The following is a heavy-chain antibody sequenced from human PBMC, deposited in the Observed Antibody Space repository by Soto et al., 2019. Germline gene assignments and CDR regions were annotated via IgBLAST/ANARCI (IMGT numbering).Heavy chain of an antibody. Sequence: SETLSLTCTVSGGSISSYYWSWIRQPPGKGLEWIGYIYYSGSTNYNPSLKSRVTISVDTSKNQFSLKLSSVTAADTAVYYCASGGLATAHYYYYYGMDVWGQGTTVTVSS. CDR1: GGSISSYY. CDR2: IYYSGST. CDR3: ASGGLATAHYYYYYGMDV. J-gene: IGHJ6*02. V-gene: IGHV4-59*01. D-gene: IGHD6-13*01.